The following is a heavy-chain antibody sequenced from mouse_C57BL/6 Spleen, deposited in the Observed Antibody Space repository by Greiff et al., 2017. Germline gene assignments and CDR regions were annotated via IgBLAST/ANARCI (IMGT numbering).Heavy chain of an antibody. J-gene: IGHJ3*01. CDR2: ISDGGSYT. CDR1: GFTFSSYA. D-gene: IGHD2-1*01. V-gene: IGHV5-4*03. CDR3: ASGNYCAY. Sequence: EVNVVESGGGLVKPGGSLKLSCAASGFTFSSYAMSWVRQTPEKRLEWVATISDGGSYTYYPDNVKGRFTISRDNAKNNLYLQMSHLKSEDTAMYYCASGNYCAYWGQGTLVTVSA.